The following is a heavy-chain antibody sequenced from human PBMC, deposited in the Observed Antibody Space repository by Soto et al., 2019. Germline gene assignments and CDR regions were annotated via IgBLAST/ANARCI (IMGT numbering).Heavy chain of an antibody. D-gene: IGHD2-21*02. CDR3: ARAGAEVTSHFDY. CDR1: GYTFNIFD. J-gene: IGHJ4*02. CDR2: ISARNGNT. Sequence: QVQLVQSGDEVKEPGASVKVSCKASGYTFNIFDFNWVRQAPGQELEWMGWISARNGNTDYAQKVQGRVTMTIDSSTSTAYMELRSLRSDDTSIYYCARAGAEVTSHFDYWGQGTLVTVSS. V-gene: IGHV1-18*01.